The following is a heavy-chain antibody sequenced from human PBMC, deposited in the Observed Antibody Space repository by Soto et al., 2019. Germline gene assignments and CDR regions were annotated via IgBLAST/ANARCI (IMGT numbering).Heavy chain of an antibody. CDR2: IYYSGST. Sequence: PSETLSLTCTVSGGSISSSSYYWGWIRQPPGKGLEWIGSIYYSGSTYYNPSLKSRVTISVDTSKNQFSLKLSSVTAADTAVYYCARDIASYAYGEGYWGQG. D-gene: IGHD2-21*01. V-gene: IGHV4-39*02. CDR1: GGSISSSSYY. CDR3: ARDIASYAYGEGY. J-gene: IGHJ4*02.